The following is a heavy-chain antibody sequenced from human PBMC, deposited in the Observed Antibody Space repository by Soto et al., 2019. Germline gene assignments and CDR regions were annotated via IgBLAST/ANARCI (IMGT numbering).Heavy chain of an antibody. J-gene: IGHJ6*02. D-gene: IGHD1-26*01. CDR3: ARGKSGTYPDYYYYGMDV. CDR1: GFTFNNYA. V-gene: IGHV3-64*01. CDR2: VTTNGGAT. Sequence: PGGSLRLSCAASGFTFNNYAMHWFRQAPGKGLEYVSSVTTNGGATFYANSVKGRFTISRDNSRNTLYLQMGSLRGDDMAVYYCARGKSGTYPDYYYYGMDVWGQGTTVTVS.